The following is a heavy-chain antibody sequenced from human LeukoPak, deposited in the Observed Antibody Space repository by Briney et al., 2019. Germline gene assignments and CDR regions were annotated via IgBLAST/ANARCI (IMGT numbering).Heavy chain of an antibody. CDR3: ARIPRSSGWFPSFDY. CDR1: GYTFTGYY. D-gene: IGHD6-19*01. Sequence: EASVKVSCKASGYTFTGYYMHWVRQAPGQGLEWMGWINPKTGGTNYAQKFQGRVTMTRDTSISTAYMELSRLRSDDTAVYYCARIPRSSGWFPSFDYWGQGTLVTVSS. CDR2: INPKTGGT. J-gene: IGHJ4*02. V-gene: IGHV1-2*02.